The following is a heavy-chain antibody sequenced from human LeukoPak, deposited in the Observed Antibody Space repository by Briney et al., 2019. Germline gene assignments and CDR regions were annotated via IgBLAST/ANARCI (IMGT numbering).Heavy chain of an antibody. V-gene: IGHV3-20*04. J-gene: IGHJ6*03. CDR2: INWNGGST. CDR1: GFTFDDFG. D-gene: IGHD3-22*01. Sequence: GGSLILSCAASGFTFDDFGMSWVRQAPGKGLEWVSGINWNGGSTGYADSVKGRFTISRDNAKNSLYLQMNSLRAEDTALYYCARRSDDSSGYYIPYYYMDVWGKGTTVTVSS. CDR3: ARRSDDSSGYYIPYYYMDV.